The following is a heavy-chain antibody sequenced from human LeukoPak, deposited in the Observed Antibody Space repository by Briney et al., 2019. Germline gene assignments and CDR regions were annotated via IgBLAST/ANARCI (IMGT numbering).Heavy chain of an antibody. Sequence: PGGSLRLSCAAASMTFTDFGMHWVRQAPGKGLEWVAVISYDGSNKYYADSVKGRFTISRDNSKNTLYLQMNSLRAEDTAVYYCARAAYYYDSSGSHYFDYWGQGTLVTVSS. CDR1: SMTFTDFG. CDR2: ISYDGSNK. V-gene: IGHV3-30-3*01. J-gene: IGHJ4*02. CDR3: ARAAYYYDSSGSHYFDY. D-gene: IGHD3-22*01.